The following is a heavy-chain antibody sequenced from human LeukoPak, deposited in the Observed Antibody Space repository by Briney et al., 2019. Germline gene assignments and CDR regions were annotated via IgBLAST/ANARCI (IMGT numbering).Heavy chain of an antibody. V-gene: IGHV4-34*01. D-gene: IGHD6-19*01. CDR1: GFTFSSYA. CDR2: INHSGST. CDR3: ARGRSGSSSGWPKRYYFDY. J-gene: IGHJ4*02. Sequence: GSLRLSCAASGFTFSSYAMSWIRQPPGKGLEWIGEINHSGSTNYNPSLKSRVTISVDTSKNQFSLNLSSVTAADTAVYYCARGRSGSSSGWPKRYYFDYWGQGTLVTVSS.